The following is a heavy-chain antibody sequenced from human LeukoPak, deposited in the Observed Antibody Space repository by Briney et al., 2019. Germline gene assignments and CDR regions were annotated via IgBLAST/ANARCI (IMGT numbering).Heavy chain of an antibody. D-gene: IGHD6-6*01. J-gene: IGHJ6*03. CDR1: GGTFSSYA. CDR2: IIPIFGTA. Sequence: SVKVSCKASGGTFSSYAISWVRQAPGQGLEWMGRIIPIFGTANYAQKFQGRVTITTDESTSTAYMELSSLRSEDTAVYYCAREYSSSAKGDYYYYMDVWGKGTTVTVFS. V-gene: IGHV1-69*05. CDR3: AREYSSSAKGDYYYYMDV.